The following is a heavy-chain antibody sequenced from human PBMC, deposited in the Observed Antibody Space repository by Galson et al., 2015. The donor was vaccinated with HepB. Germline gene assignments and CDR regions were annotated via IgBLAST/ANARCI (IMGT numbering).Heavy chain of an antibody. J-gene: IGHJ4*02. V-gene: IGHV3-53*01. Sequence: SLRLSCAASGFTVSSNYMSWVRQAPGKGLEWVSVIYSGGSTYYADSVKGRFTISRDNSKNTLYLQMNSLRAEDTAVYYCARASQTYYDILTGLDYWGQGTLVTVSS. D-gene: IGHD3-9*01. CDR1: GFTVSSNY. CDR2: IYSGGST. CDR3: ARASQTYYDILTGLDY.